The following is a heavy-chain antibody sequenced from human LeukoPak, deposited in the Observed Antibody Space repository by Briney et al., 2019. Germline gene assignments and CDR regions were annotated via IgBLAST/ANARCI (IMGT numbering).Heavy chain of an antibody. D-gene: IGHD2-15*01. V-gene: IGHV4-4*07. CDR1: GGSISSYY. J-gene: IGHJ3*01. CDR3: ARDCSGGTCKNGGGSDAFDF. CDR2: IYTSGST. Sequence: SETLSLTCTVSGGSISSYYWSWIRQPAGKGLEWIGRIYTSGSTNYNPSLKSRVTMSVDTSKNQFSLKLSSVTAADTALYYCARDCSGGTCKNGGGSDAFDFWGQGTMVTVSS.